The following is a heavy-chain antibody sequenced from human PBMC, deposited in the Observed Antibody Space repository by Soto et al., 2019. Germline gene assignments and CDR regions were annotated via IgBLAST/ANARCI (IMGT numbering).Heavy chain of an antibody. CDR1: GGSISSSNYY. CDR3: ARTRDSSFFDY. D-gene: IGHD2-21*01. V-gene: IGHV4-31*03. CDR2: IFYSGTT. Sequence: VQLQKSGPGLMEPSQTLSLTCNVSGGSISSSNYYWSWFRQFPGKGLEWVGYIFYSGTTYTYYNSSLKSRLFMSLDTSKNTLTLWMSSVTAADTATYYCARTRDSSFFDYWGQGILVTVSS. J-gene: IGHJ4*02.